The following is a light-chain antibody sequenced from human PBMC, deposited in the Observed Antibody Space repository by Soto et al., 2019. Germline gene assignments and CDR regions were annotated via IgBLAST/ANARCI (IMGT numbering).Light chain of an antibody. CDR3: QQYYSYPLLT. CDR1: QGISSY. J-gene: IGKJ4*01. Sequence: AIRMTQSPSSLSASTGDRVTITCRASQGISSYLAWYQQKPGKAPKLLIYAASTLQSGVPSRFSGSGSRTDFTLTISCLQSEDFATYYCQQYYSYPLLTFGGGTKVEIK. CDR2: AAS. V-gene: IGKV1-8*01.